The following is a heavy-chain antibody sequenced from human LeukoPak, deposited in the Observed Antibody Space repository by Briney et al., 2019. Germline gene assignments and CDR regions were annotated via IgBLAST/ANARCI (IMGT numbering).Heavy chain of an antibody. CDR3: AKYSPYDILTGSSYYFDY. J-gene: IGHJ4*02. V-gene: IGHV3-7*03. CDR1: GFTFSSYW. CDR2: IKQDGSEK. D-gene: IGHD3-9*01. Sequence: PGGSLRLSCAASGFTFSSYWMSWVRQAPGKGLEWVANIKQDGSEKYYVDSVKGRFTISRDNSKNTLYLQMNCLRAEDTALYYCAKYSPYDILTGSSYYFDYWGQGTLVTVSS.